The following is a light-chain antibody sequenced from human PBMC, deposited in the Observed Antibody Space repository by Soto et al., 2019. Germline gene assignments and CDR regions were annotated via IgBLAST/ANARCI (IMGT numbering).Light chain of an antibody. J-gene: IGKJ1*01. V-gene: IGKV1-5*01. CDR1: QSISSW. CDR2: DAS. CDR3: QQYNSYSWT. Sequence: DIQVTQSPSTLSASVGDRVTITCRASQSISSWLAWYQQEPGKAPKVLIFDASSLESGVPSRFSGSGSGTEFTLTISSLQPDDFATYYCQQYNSYSWTFGQGTKVDIK.